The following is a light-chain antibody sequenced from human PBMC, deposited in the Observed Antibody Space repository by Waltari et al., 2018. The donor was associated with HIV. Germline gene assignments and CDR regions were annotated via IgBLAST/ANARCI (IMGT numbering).Light chain of an antibody. CDR2: LAS. CDR3: QQLNTYPRT. CDR1: QGISTY. J-gene: IGKJ1*01. V-gene: IGKV1-9*01. Sequence: DIQLTQPPSFLSASVGDRVTITCRASQGISTYLAWYQNKPGKDPKLLIFLASTLESGVPARFSGSGSETEFTLTISSLQPEDFATYYCQQLNTYPRTFGQGTKVEIK.